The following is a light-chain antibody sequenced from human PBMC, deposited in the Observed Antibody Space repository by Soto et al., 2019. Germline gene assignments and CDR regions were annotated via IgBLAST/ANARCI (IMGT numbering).Light chain of an antibody. CDR3: HQYGSSPV. CDR2: GAS. V-gene: IGKV3-20*01. J-gene: IGKJ3*01. CDR1: QSVSSSY. Sequence: EIVLTQSPGTLSLSPGERATLSCRASQSVSSSYLAWYQQKPGQAPSLLIYGASSRATGIPDMFSGSGSGTDFTLTISRLEPEDLAVYYCHQYGSSPVFGPGTKVDIK.